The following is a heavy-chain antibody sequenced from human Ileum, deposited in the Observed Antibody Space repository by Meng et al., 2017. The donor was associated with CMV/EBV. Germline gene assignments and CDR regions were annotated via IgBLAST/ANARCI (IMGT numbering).Heavy chain of an antibody. D-gene: IGHD5-24*01. CDR2: IIPILGIA. J-gene: IGHJ4*02. V-gene: IGHV1-69*02. CDR3: ARTMATMSGENYFDY. Sequence: SVQVSCKASAGIASSYTISWVRQPSGQGLEWMGRIIPILGIANYAQKFQGRVTIIAEKSTSTAYMELSSLRSEDTAVYYCARTMATMSGENYFDYWGQGTLVTVSS. CDR1: AGIASSYT.